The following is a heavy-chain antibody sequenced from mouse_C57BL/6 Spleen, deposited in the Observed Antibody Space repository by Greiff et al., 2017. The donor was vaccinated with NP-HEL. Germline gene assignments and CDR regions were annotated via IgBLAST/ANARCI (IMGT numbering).Heavy chain of an antibody. V-gene: IGHV5-4*03. D-gene: IGHD2-4*01. J-gene: IGHJ4*01. CDR3: ARASYDYDDAMDY. CDR2: ISDGGSYT. CDR1: GFTFSSYA. Sequence: EVKLVESGGGLVKPGGSLKLSCAASGFTFSSYAMSWVRQTPEKRLAWVATISDGGSYTYYPDNVKGRFTISRDNAKNNLYLQMSHLKSEDTAMYYCARASYDYDDAMDYWGQGTSVTVSS.